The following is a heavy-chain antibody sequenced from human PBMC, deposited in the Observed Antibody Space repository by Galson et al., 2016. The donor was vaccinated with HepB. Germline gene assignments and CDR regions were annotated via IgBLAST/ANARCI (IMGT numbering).Heavy chain of an antibody. V-gene: IGHV3-9*01. CDR1: GFTFDNYA. CDR3: AKDILEWQPPGRDNFDYIMDV. J-gene: IGHJ6*02. Sequence: SLRLSCAASGFTFDNYAMHWVRQPPGKGLEWVSSINWNGGIVHYADSVKGRFSISRDNAKKSLFLQMNSLRPEDTALYHCAKDILEWQPPGRDNFDYIMDVWGQGTTVTVSS. D-gene: IGHD3-3*01. CDR2: INWNGGIV.